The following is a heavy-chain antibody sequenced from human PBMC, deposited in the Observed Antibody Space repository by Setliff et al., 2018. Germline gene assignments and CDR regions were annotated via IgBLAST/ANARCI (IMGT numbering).Heavy chain of an antibody. J-gene: IGHJ5*02. D-gene: IGHD2-15*01. Sequence: SETLSLTCTVSGGSISTYYWSWIRQPPGKGLEWIGYIYYSGRTNYNPSLRSRVTISVDTSKNQFSLNLTSVTAADTAVYYCAAVGTAAGGGWFDPWGRGTLVTVSS. CDR2: IYYSGRT. V-gene: IGHV4-59*08. CDR3: AAVGTAAGGGWFDP. CDR1: GGSISTYY.